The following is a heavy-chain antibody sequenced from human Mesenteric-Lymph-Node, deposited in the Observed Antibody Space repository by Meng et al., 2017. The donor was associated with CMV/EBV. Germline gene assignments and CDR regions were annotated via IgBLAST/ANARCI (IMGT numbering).Heavy chain of an antibody. CDR2: INPNSGGT. V-gene: IGHV1-2*02. J-gene: IGHJ6*02. CDR1: GYTFIGYY. D-gene: IGHD3-16*01. CDR3: ARVGVESYGMDV. Sequence: ASVKVSCKASGYTFIGYYIHWVRQAPGQGLEWMGWINPNSGGTIHAQKFQGRVTMTRDTSISTAYMELSKLRSDDTAVYFCARVGVESYGMDVWGQGTTVTVSS.